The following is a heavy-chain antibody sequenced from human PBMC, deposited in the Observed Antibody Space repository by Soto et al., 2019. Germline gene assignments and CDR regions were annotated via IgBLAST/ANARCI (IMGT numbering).Heavy chain of an antibody. V-gene: IGHV1-8*01. CDR1: GYNFTNFD. Sequence: ASVKVSCKTSGYNFTNFDINWARQAPGRGLVWMGWMNPSSGEIGSAQNFQGRVTMTRDISTRTFFMQLTSLRSEDTAIYYCARLAEYCNGIKCYSNFDFWGRGTQVTVSS. CDR2: MNPSSGEI. J-gene: IGHJ4*01. CDR3: ARLAEYCNGIKCYSNFDF. D-gene: IGHD2-15*01.